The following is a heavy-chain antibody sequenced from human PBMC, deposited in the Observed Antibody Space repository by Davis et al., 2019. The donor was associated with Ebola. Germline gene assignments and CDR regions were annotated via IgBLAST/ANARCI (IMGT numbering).Heavy chain of an antibody. J-gene: IGHJ4*02. Sequence: PGGSLRLSCAASEFTFSGYAMTWVRQAPGKGLNWVSTISGSGSSTYYADSVKGRFTISRDKSKNTLYLQMNSLRAEDTAVYYCAKRDGSAEDYWGQGTLVTVSS. D-gene: IGHD1-26*01. CDR2: ISGSGSST. CDR3: AKRDGSAEDY. V-gene: IGHV3-23*01. CDR1: EFTFSGYA.